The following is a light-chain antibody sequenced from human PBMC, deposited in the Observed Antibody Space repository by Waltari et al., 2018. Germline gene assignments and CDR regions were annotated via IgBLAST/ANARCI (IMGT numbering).Light chain of an antibody. CDR3: ETWDSSLTAGV. Sequence: QSVLTQPPSVSAAPGQTVTISCSGSSSNIGNNYVSWYQQLPGTAPKLLMYENNKRPSGIPDRFSGSKSGTSATLGITGLQTGDEAVYYCETWDSSLTAGVFGGGTKLTVL. CDR2: ENN. J-gene: IGLJ3*02. V-gene: IGLV1-51*02. CDR1: SSNIGNNY.